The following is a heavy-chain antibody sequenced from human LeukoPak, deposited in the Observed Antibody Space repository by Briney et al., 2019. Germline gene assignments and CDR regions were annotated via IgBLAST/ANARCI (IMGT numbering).Heavy chain of an antibody. Sequence: PSETLSLTCAVYGGSFSGYYWSWIRQPPGKGLEWIGEINHSGSTSYNPSLKSRVTISVDTSKNQFSLKLSSVTAADTAVYYCARFGRKWLRLEAVYWGQGTLVTVSS. D-gene: IGHD5-12*01. V-gene: IGHV4-34*01. CDR2: INHSGST. J-gene: IGHJ4*02. CDR1: GGSFSGYY. CDR3: ARFGRKWLRLEAVY.